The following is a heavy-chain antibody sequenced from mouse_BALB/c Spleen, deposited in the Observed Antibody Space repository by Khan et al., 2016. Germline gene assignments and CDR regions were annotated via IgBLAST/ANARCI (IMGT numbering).Heavy chain of an antibody. CDR3: ARWLDAMDY. J-gene: IGHJ4*01. CDR2: ISYCGTT. V-gene: IGHV3-2*02. Sequence: EVQLVESGPGLVKPSQSLSLTCTVTGYSITSDYAWNWIRQFPGNKLEWMGYISYCGTTTYNPSLKSRISITRDTSKNQFFLQLNSVTTEDTATYYCARWLDAMDYWGQGTSVTVSS. CDR1: GYSITSDYA. D-gene: IGHD2-2*01.